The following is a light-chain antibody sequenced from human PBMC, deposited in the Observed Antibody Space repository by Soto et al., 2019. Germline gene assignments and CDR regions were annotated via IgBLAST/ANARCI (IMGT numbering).Light chain of an antibody. V-gene: IGLV4-69*01. CDR1: SGHSDYA. CDR3: QTWGTGIQV. Sequence: QLVLTQSPSASASLGASVKLTCTLSSGHSDYAIAWHQQQPEKGPRYLMKLSGDGSHTKGDGIPDRFSGSSSGAARYLTISRLQSEDEADYYCQTWGTGIQVFGGGTQLTVL. J-gene: IGLJ2*01. CDR2: LSGDGSH.